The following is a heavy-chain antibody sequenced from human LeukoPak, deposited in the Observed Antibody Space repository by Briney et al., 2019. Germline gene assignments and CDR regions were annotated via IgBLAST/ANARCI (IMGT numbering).Heavy chain of an antibody. CDR2: ISSSSSYI. J-gene: IGHJ5*02. V-gene: IGHV3-21*01. CDR3: ARGGYYGDYGSNWFDP. Sequence: GGSLRLSCAASGFTFSSYSMNWVRQAPGKGLEWVSSISSSSSYIYYADSVKGRFTISRDNAKNSLYLQMNSLRAKDTAVYYCARGGYYGDYGSNWFDPWGQGTLVTVSS. CDR1: GFTFSSYS. D-gene: IGHD4-17*01.